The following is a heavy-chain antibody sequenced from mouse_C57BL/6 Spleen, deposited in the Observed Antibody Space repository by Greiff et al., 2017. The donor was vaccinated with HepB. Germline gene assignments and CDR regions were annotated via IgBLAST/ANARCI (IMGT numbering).Heavy chain of an antibody. D-gene: IGHD1-2*01. CDR2: IYPGDGDT. Sequence: VKLMESGPELVKPGASVKISCKASGYAFSSSWMNWVKQRPGKGLEWIGRIYPGDGDTNYNGKFKGKATLTADKSSSTAYMQLSSLTSEDSAVYFCARSNYYGAMDYWGQGTSVTVSS. J-gene: IGHJ4*01. CDR1: GYAFSSSW. V-gene: IGHV1-82*01. CDR3: ARSNYYGAMDY.